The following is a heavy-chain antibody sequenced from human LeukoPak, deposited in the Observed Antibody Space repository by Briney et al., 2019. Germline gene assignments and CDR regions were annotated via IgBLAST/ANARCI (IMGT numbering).Heavy chain of an antibody. V-gene: IGHV1-8*01. CDR2: MNPNSGKT. Sequence: ASVTVSCKASGYTFTSYDINWVRQATGQGLEWMGWMNPNSGKTGHAQKFKGRVTMTRNTSISTAYMELSSLRSEDTAVYYCAREDGDYYGSGRLFYYYYGMDVWGQGTTVTVSS. D-gene: IGHD3-10*01. CDR3: AREDGDYYGSGRLFYYYYGMDV. J-gene: IGHJ6*02. CDR1: GYTFTSYD.